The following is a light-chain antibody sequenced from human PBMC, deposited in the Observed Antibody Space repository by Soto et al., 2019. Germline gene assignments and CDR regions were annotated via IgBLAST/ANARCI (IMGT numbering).Light chain of an antibody. J-gene: IGLJ2*01. CDR3: AAWDDSLSGVI. CDR2: SHS. Sequence: QSVLTQSPSASGTPGQTVTISCSGSSSNIGSNPVNWYQQLPGTAPKLLIYSHSQRPAGVPDRFSGSKSGTSASLAISGLKSEDEDDYYCAAWDDSLSGVIFGGGTKLTVL. CDR1: SSNIGSNP. V-gene: IGLV1-44*01.